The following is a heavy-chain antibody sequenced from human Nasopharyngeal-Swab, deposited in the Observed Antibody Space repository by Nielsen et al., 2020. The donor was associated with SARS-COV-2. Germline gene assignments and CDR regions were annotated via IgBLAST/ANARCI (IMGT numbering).Heavy chain of an antibody. Sequence: WVRQVPGQGLEWMGIISPTGSVTMYAQNFQGRVTMTRDTSASTVYMELSSLRSEDTAVYYCARKQMWEYYFDYWGQGTLVTVSS. CDR3: ARKQMWEYYFDY. D-gene: IGHD1-26*01. CDR2: ISPTGSVT. V-gene: IGHV1-46*01. J-gene: IGHJ4*02.